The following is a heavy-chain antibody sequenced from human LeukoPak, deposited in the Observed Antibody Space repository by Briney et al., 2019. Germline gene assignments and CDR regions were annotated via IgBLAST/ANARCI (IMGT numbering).Heavy chain of an antibody. Sequence: GGSLRLSCAASGFPFSAYFMDWLRQAPGKGLEWVGQSKSKENSYSTDYAASVRGRFTISRDASKNLLYLQMNSLKTEDTAVYYCAREYYYGMDVWGQGTTVTVSS. J-gene: IGHJ6*02. CDR1: GFPFSAYF. CDR2: SKSKENSYST. V-gene: IGHV3-72*01. CDR3: AREYYYGMDV.